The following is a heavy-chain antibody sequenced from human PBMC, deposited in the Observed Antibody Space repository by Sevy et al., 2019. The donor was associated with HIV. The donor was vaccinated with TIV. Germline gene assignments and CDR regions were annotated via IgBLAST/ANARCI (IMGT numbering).Heavy chain of an antibody. Sequence: GGSLRLSCAAYGFTFSIYGMHWVRQAPGKGLEWVAVIWNDRSNKHYADSVKGRFTISRDNAKNTLYLQMNSLRVEDTAVYYCASLPNNYYDISGSSGDNAFDIWGQGTGVTVSS. CDR1: GFTFSIYG. CDR3: ASLPNNYYDISGSSGDNAFDI. V-gene: IGHV3-33*01. D-gene: IGHD3-22*01. J-gene: IGHJ3*02. CDR2: IWNDRSNK.